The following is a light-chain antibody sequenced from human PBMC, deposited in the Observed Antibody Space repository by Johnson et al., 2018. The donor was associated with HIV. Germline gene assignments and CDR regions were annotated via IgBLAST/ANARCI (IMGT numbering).Light chain of an antibody. J-gene: IGLJ1*01. Sequence: QSVLTQPPSVSAAPGQKVNISCSGSSSNIGNNYVSWYQQLPGTAPKVLIYDNHKRPSGIPDRVSGSKSGTSATLGITGLQNGDEADYYCGTWDSSLSVYVFGTATKATVL. CDR3: GTWDSSLSVYV. CDR2: DNH. CDR1: SSNIGNNY. V-gene: IGLV1-51*01.